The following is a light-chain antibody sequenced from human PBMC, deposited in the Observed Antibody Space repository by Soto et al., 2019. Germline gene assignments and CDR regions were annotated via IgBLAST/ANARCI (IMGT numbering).Light chain of an antibody. CDR2: EVI. J-gene: IGLJ1*01. CDR1: SSDIGRYDY. V-gene: IGLV2-14*01. CDR3: NSYTSSNTLI. Sequence: QSVLTQPASVSGSPGQSITISCTGTSSDIGRYDYVSWYQQHPGKAPKILIYEVIYRPSGVSNRFSASKSGNTASLTISDLQAEDEADYYCNSYTSSNTLIFGTGTKLTVL.